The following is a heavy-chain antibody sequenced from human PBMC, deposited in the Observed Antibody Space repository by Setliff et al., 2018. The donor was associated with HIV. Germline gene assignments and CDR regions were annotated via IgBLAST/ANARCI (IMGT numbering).Heavy chain of an antibody. V-gene: IGHV4-61*08. Sequence: SETLSLTCTVSGGSISSGGYYWSWIRQHPGKGLEWIGEINHSGSTNYNPSLKSRVTISPGTSKNQFSLKLTSVTAADTAVYYCARRTAPPSGFYSHYYLDVWGKGTTVTVSS. D-gene: IGHD1-26*01. CDR3: ARRTAPPSGFYSHYYLDV. CDR2: INHSGST. J-gene: IGHJ6*03. CDR1: GGSISSGGYY.